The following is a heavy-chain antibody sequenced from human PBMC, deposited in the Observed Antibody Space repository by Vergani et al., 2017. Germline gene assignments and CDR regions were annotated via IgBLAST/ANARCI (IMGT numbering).Heavy chain of an antibody. CDR3: AKEGDFGSVNFDT. Sequence: EVQLLESGGGLVQPGGSLRIACAASGFNFGASAMHWVRQVPGKGLEWVSSISWNGAILGYADSVRGRFTVTRDNAKNSLFLQMDSLRPDDMALYYCAKEGDFGSVNFDTWGQGTQVTVSS. D-gene: IGHD3-10*01. J-gene: IGHJ4*02. CDR1: GFNFGASA. V-gene: IGHV3-9*03. CDR2: ISWNGAIL.